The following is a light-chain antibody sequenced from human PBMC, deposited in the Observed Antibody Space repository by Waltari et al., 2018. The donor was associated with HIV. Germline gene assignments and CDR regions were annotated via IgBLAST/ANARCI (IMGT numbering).Light chain of an antibody. CDR2: DVS. Sequence: VLTQSPDTLSLSPGERATLSCWASQTVSGSLAWYQHRPGQPPKLLIYDVSKRATDIPGRFSGSGSGTDVTLTISSLQPDDFAVYYCHHSDNWPLHTFGQGTKLEI. CDR1: QTVSGS. J-gene: IGKJ2*01. V-gene: IGKV3-11*01. CDR3: HHSDNWPLHT.